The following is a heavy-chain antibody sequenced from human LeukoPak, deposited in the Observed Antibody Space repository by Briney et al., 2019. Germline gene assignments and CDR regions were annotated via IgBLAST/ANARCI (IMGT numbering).Heavy chain of an antibody. Sequence: PGGSLRLSCAASGFTFSGYGMHWVRRAPGKGLEWVAFIRYDGSNKYYADSVKGRFTISRDNSKNTLYLQMNSLRAEDTAVYYCAKDCTDSSGYYDAFDIWGQGTMVTVSS. CDR1: GFTFSGYG. D-gene: IGHD3-22*01. CDR3: AKDCTDSSGYYDAFDI. J-gene: IGHJ3*02. V-gene: IGHV3-30*02. CDR2: IRYDGSNK.